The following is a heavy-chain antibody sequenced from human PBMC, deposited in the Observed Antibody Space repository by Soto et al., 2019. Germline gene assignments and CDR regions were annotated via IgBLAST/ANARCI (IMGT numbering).Heavy chain of an antibody. D-gene: IGHD6-19*01. V-gene: IGHV4-39*01. J-gene: IGHJ5*02. CDR1: GGSISSSSYY. Sequence: QLQLQESGPGLVKPSETLSLTCTVSGGSISSSSYYWGWIRQPPGKGLEWIGSIYYSGSTYYNPSLKSRVTISVDTSKNQFSLKLSSVTAADTAVYYCASIPGYSSGWSVGPWFDPWGQGTLVTVSS. CDR2: IYYSGST. CDR3: ASIPGYSSGWSVGPWFDP.